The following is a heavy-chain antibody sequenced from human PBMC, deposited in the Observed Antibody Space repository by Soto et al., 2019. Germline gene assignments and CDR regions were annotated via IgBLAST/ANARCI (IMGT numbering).Heavy chain of an antibody. Sequence: SETLSLTCTVSGASVSSSSYFWSWIRQPPGKGLEWIGYIYFSGSTTYNASLKSRVTISVDTSKNQFSLNLTSVTTADTAVYYCARDLNSGNYPAGEFDPWGQGTLVTVSS. CDR1: GASVSSSSYF. D-gene: IGHD1-26*01. CDR3: ARDLNSGNYPAGEFDP. CDR2: IYFSGST. J-gene: IGHJ5*02. V-gene: IGHV4-61*01.